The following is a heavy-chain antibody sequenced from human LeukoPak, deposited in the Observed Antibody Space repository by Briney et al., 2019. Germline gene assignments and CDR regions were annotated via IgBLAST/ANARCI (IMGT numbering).Heavy chain of an antibody. CDR2: ISYDGRNQ. CDR1: GFTFSTYA. Sequence: GGPLRLSCAVSGFTFSTYAMHWVRQAPGKGLEWVAVISYDGRNQKYADSAKGGFTISRDNSKNTLYLQMNSLRAEDTAVYYCAREGVGGMVVWGQGTTVTVSS. D-gene: IGHD1-26*01. V-gene: IGHV3-30*04. CDR3: AREGVGGMVV. J-gene: IGHJ6*02.